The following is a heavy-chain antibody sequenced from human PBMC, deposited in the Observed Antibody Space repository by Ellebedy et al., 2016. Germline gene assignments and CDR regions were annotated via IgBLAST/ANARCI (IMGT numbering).Heavy chain of an antibody. V-gene: IGHV4-59*12. D-gene: IGHD1-26*01. Sequence: SETLSLXXTVSGGSISSYYWSWIRQPPGKGLEWIGYMYYSGSTYYNPSLKSRVTISVDRSKNQFSLKLSSVTAADTAVYYCARGGMVGATPFDFDYWGQGTLVTVSS. CDR1: GGSISSYY. J-gene: IGHJ4*02. CDR2: MYYSGST. CDR3: ARGGMVGATPFDFDY.